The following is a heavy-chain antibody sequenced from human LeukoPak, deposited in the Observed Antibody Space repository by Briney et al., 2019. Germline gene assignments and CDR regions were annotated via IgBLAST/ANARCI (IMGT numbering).Heavy chain of an antibody. Sequence: ASVKVSCKASGYTFTDYYMHWVRQAPGQGLEWVGWINPKSGGTNYAQSFQGRVTMTTDTSIRTSYMEVKNLRSDDTAMYYCARVVDDIHWFGPWGQGTLVTVSS. CDR3: ARVVDDIHWFGP. CDR2: INPKSGGT. V-gene: IGHV1-2*02. D-gene: IGHD3-9*01. J-gene: IGHJ5*02. CDR1: GYTFTDYY.